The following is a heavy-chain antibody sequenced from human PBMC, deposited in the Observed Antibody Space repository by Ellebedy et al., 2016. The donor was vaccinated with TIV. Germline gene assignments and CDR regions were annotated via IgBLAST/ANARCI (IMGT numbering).Heavy chain of an antibody. CDR3: ARGRSLAAAARHYYYYYGMDV. CDR1: GGSFSGYY. D-gene: IGHD6-13*01. Sequence: SETLSLTXAVYGGSFSGYYWSWIRQPPGKGLEWIGEINHSGSTNYNPSLKSRVTISVDTSKNQFSLKLSSVTAADTAVYYCARGRSLAAAARHYYYYYGMDVWGQGTTVTVSS. CDR2: INHSGST. V-gene: IGHV4-34*01. J-gene: IGHJ6*02.